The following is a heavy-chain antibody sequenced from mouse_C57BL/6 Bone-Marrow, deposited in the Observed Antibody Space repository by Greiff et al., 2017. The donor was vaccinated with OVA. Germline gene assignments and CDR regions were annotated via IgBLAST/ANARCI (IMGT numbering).Heavy chain of an antibody. D-gene: IGHD1-1*01. CDR1: GYTFTNYW. CDR2: IYPGGGYT. J-gene: IGHJ2*01. V-gene: IGHV1-63*01. CDR3: ARATVVAGCAY. Sequence: QVQLQQSGAELVRPGTSVKMSCKASGYTFTNYWISWVKQRPGHGLEWIGDIYPGGGYTNYNEKFKGKATLTVDKSSSTAYMQISSLTSEDSAIYCCARATVVAGCAYWGQGTTLTVSS.